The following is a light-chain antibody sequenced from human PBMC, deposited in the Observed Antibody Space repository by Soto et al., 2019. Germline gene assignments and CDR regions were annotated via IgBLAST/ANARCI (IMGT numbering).Light chain of an antibody. Sequence: DIQMTQSPPTLSASVGDRVTITCRASQPISSWLAWYHQKPGKAPKLLIYDASKSQFGVPSRFSGSGSGTDFTFTISSLQPEDNATYYCQQYDNRPFTFGPGTKVDIK. CDR2: DAS. V-gene: IGKV1-5*01. CDR1: QPISSW. J-gene: IGKJ3*01. CDR3: QQYDNRPFT.